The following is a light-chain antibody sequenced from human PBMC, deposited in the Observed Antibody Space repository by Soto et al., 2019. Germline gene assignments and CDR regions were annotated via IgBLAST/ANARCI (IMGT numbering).Light chain of an antibody. Sequence: EIVMTQSPATLSVSSGERATLSCRASQSVSSNLAWYQQKPGQAPRLLIYGASTRATGIPARFIGSGSGTEFTLTISSLQSEDFAVYYCQHYNNWPPWTFGQGTKVEIK. J-gene: IGKJ1*01. CDR1: QSVSSN. CDR3: QHYNNWPPWT. CDR2: GAS. V-gene: IGKV3-15*01.